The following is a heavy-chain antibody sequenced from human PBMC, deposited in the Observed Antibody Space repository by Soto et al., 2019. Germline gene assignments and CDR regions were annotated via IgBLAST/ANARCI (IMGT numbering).Heavy chain of an antibody. J-gene: IGHJ6*02. Sequence: SETLSLTCTFSGFYISSSSYYWGWIRQPPGKGLEWIGSIYYSGSTYYNPSLKSRVTISVDTSKNQFSLKLSSVTAADTAVYYCARHSGVYGMDVWGQGTTVTVSS. CDR1: GFYISSSSYY. D-gene: IGHD2-8*01. CDR2: IYYSGST. CDR3: ARHSGVYGMDV. V-gene: IGHV4-39*01.